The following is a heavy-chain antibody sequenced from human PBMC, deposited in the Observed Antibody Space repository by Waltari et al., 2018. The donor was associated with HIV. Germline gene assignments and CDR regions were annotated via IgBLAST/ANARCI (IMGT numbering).Heavy chain of an antibody. V-gene: IGHV3-30*04. J-gene: IGHJ4*02. D-gene: IGHD6-19*01. CDR3: AKGVNSAWHDFVG. Sequence: VHLVESGGGVVQPGRSLGLPCGSSGFLFTKYALHWVRQAPGKGLEWVAVISNGGTNKYYADSVKGRFTISRDNSKNSLSLQMKSLRPEDTAIYYCAKGVNSAWHDFVGWGQGTLVIVSS. CDR2: ISNGGTNK. CDR1: GFLFTKYA.